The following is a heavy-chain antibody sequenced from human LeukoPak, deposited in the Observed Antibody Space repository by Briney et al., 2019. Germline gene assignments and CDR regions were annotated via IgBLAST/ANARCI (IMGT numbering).Heavy chain of an antibody. CDR3: AKDQRTMTRRMDV. J-gene: IGHJ6*02. V-gene: IGHV3-30*18. D-gene: IGHD3-3*01. CDR2: ITYDGSKK. Sequence: PGGSLRLSCAASGFTFRSYGMHWVRQVPGKGLEWVAVITYDGSKKFYADSVKGRFTISRDNSRNMLYLQMDSLRVEDRAVYFCAKDQRTMTRRMDVWGQGTAVTVSS. CDR1: GFTFRSYG.